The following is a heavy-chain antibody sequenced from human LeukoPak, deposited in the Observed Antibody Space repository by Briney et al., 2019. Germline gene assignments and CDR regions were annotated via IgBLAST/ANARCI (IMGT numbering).Heavy chain of an antibody. CDR1: GYTFTGYY. V-gene: IGHV1-2*02. CDR3: ARDRSMDCSSTSCYYCYYYMDV. D-gene: IGHD2-2*01. CDR2: INPNSGGT. J-gene: IGHJ6*03. Sequence: ASVKVSCKASGYTFTGYYMHWVRQAPGQGLEWMGWINPNSGGTNYAQKFQGRVTMTRDTSISTAYMELSRLRSDDTAVYYCARDRSMDCSSTSCYYCYYYMDVWGKGTTVTVSS.